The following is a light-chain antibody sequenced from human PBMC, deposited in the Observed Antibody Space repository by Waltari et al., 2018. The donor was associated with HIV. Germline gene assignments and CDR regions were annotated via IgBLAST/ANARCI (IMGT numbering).Light chain of an antibody. CDR3: QSYDNNLSVWM. J-gene: IGLJ3*02. V-gene: IGLV1-40*01. CDR1: SSTTGAGSD. Sequence: SVLTQPPSISGAPAQRVTISCPGSSSTTGAGSDVHWYQQLPGKAPKLLIYDSRDRPSGVRDRFSGSKSGTSASLAITGLQAEDEADYYCQSYDNNLSVWMFGGGTKLTVL. CDR2: DSR.